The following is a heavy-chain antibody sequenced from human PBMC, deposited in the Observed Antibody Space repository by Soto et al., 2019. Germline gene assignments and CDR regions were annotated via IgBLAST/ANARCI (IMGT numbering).Heavy chain of an antibody. CDR3: ARCPNITGIYYYYYGMDV. Sequence: QVQLVESGGGLVKPGGSLRLSCAASGFTFSDYYMSWIRQAPGKGLEWVSYISSSGSTIYYADSVKGRFTISRDNAKNSLXLKMNSLRAEDTAVYYCARCPNITGIYYYYYGMDVWGQGTTVTVSS. CDR2: ISSSGSTI. V-gene: IGHV3-11*01. J-gene: IGHJ6*02. CDR1: GFTFSDYY. D-gene: IGHD1-20*01.